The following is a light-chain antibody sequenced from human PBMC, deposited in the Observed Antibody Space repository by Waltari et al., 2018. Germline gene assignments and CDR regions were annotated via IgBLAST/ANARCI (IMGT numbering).Light chain of an antibody. J-gene: IGLJ1*01. CDR1: SSNIGSNS. Sequence: QSVLTQPPPTSGTPGQRVSISCSGSSSNIGSNSVYWYQHLPGAAPKLLIYASDQRPSGVPDRFSGSKSATSASLAISGLRSEDEADYYCATWDDSLGGSYVFGTGTKVTVL. CDR2: ASD. V-gene: IGLV1-47*01. CDR3: ATWDDSLGGSYV.